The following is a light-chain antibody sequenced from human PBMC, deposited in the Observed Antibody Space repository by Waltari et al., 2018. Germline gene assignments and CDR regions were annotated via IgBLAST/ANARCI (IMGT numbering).Light chain of an antibody. CDR2: GAS. Sequence: EIVMTQSPATLSVFPGERATLSCRASQSVATYLAWYQQKPGQAPRLLIYGASTRPTGIPARLSGGGSGTEFTLTISSLQSEDFAVYYCQQYNNWPLLTFGGGTRVEIK. V-gene: IGKV3-15*01. CDR1: QSVATY. J-gene: IGKJ4*01. CDR3: QQYNNWPLLT.